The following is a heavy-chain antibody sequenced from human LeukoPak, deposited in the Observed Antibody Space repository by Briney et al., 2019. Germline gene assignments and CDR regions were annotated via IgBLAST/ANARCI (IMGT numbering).Heavy chain of an antibody. CDR2: INPNSGGT. Sequence: ASVKVSCKASGYTFTGYYMHWVRQAPGQGLEWMGWINPNSGGTNYAQKFQGRVTMTRDTSISTAYMELSRLRSDDTAVYYCARDQSGGYKGYFDYWGQGTLVTVSS. J-gene: IGHJ4*02. V-gene: IGHV1-2*02. CDR3: ARDQSGGYKGYFDY. CDR1: GYTFTGYY. D-gene: IGHD3-22*01.